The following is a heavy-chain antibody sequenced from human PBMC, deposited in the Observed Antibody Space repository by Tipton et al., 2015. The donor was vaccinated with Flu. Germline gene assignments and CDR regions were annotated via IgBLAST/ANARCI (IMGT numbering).Heavy chain of an antibody. J-gene: IGHJ3*02. CDR1: GGSFSGYY. D-gene: IGHD4-17*01. CDR3: ARVPPYGRKAFDI. CDR2: INHSGST. Sequence: TLSLTCAVYGGSFSGYYWSWIRQPPGKGLEWIGEINHSGSTNYNPSLKSRVTISVDTSKNQFSLKLSSVTAADTAVYYCARVPPYGRKAFDIWGQGTMVTVSS. V-gene: IGHV4-34*01.